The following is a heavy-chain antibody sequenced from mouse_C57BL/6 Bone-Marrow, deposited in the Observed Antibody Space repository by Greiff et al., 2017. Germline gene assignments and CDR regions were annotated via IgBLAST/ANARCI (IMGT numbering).Heavy chain of an antibody. CDR2: IYPGSGST. CDR3: ARLLYYGSSPLAY. J-gene: IGHJ3*01. V-gene: IGHV1-55*01. D-gene: IGHD1-1*01. CDR1: GYTFTSYW. Sequence: QVQLQQPGAELVKPGASVKMSCKASGYTFTSYWITWVKQRPGQGLEWIGDIYPGSGSTNYNEKFKSKATLTVDTSSSTAYMQLSSLTSEDSAVYYCARLLYYGSSPLAYWGQGTLVTVSA.